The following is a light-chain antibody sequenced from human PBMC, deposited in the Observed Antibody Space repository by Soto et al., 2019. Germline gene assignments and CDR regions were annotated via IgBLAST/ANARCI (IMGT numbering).Light chain of an antibody. CDR2: DAS. CDR1: QPITRY. V-gene: IGKV3-11*01. CDR3: QQRANWHT. Sequence: EIVLTQSPVTQSLSPGQTATLSCRASQPITRYLAWYQQKPGQAPRLLIYDASTRATGTPARFSGSGSGTDFTLTISSLEPEDSAVYYCQQRANWHTFGGGPTVEIK. J-gene: IGKJ4*01.